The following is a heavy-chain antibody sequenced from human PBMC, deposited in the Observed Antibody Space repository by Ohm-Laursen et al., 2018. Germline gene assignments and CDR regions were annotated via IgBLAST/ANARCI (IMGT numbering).Heavy chain of an antibody. CDR1: GASISSYY. J-gene: IGHJ4*02. CDR2: IYYSGST. D-gene: IGHD6-13*01. Sequence: SETLSLTCAVSGASISSYYWNWIRQPPGKGLEYIGYIYYSGSTYYNPSLKSRVTISVDTSKNQFSLKLSSVTAADTAVYYCARGYGGSWYHFDYWGQGTLVTVSS. V-gene: IGHV4-59*08. CDR3: ARGYGGSWYHFDY.